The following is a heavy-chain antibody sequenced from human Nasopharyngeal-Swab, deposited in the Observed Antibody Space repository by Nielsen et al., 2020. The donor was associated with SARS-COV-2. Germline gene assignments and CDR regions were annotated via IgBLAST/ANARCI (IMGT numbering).Heavy chain of an antibody. CDR3: ARHGLYCSSTSCYFDY. CDR1: GYSFTSYW. J-gene: IGHJ4*02. CDR2: IYPGDSDT. Sequence: GGSLRLSCKGSGYSFTSYWIGWVRQMPGKGLEWMGIIYPGDSDTRYSPSFQGQVIISADKSISTAYLQWSSLKASDTAMYYCARHGLYCSSTSCYFDYWGQGTLVTVSS. V-gene: IGHV5-51*01. D-gene: IGHD2-2*01.